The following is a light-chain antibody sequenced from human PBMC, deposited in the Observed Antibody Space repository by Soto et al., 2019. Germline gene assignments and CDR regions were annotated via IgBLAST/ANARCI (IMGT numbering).Light chain of an antibody. CDR3: QKYDSYSSGP. J-gene: IGKJ1*01. CDR2: GAS. V-gene: IGKV1-16*01. Sequence: DIQMTQSPSYLSASVGDRVSITCRASQGISNYLAWYQQKPGKAPKFLIYGASSLQSGVPSRFSGSGSGTDFTLTIRNLQPDDLATYYCQKYDSYSSGPVGQGTKVDIK. CDR1: QGISNY.